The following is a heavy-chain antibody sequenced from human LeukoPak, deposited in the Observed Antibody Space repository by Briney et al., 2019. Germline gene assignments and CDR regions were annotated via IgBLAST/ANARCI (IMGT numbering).Heavy chain of an antibody. CDR3: AREEWFGGGPGVYYYGMDV. V-gene: IGHV1-46*01. J-gene: IGHJ6*02. CDR2: INPSGGST. Sequence: GASVKVSCKASGYTFTSYYMHWVRQAPGQGLEWMGIINPSGGSTSYAQKFQGRVTMARDTSTSTVYMELSSLRSEDTAVYYCAREEWFGGGPGVYYYGMDVWGQGTTVTVSS. CDR1: GYTFTSYY. D-gene: IGHD3-10*01.